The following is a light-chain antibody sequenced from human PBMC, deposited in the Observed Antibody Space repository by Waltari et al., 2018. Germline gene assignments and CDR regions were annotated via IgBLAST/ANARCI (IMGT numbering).Light chain of an antibody. CDR2: EVI. CDR1: SSNVGFYNL. CDR3: CSYAGRNIWV. J-gene: IGLJ3*02. Sequence: QSALTQPASVSGSPGQSITTSCTGTSSNVGFYNLVSWYQQHPDKAPKLLGYEVIERPSGVSIRVSGSKSGNTASLTISGLQAEDEADYYCCSYAGRNIWVFGGGTKVTVL. V-gene: IGLV2-23*02.